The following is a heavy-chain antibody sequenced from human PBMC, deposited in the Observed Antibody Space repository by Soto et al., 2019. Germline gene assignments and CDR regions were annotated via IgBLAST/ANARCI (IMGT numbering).Heavy chain of an antibody. CDR1: GFTFSSVW. Sequence: PEGSLRLSCAASGFTFSSVWMGWVRQAPGKGLEWVAIIKTDGSEKYSVDSVKGRFTISRDNAKNSLYLQMHSLRAEDTALYYCARDWPRADYESSGLDYWGQGTLVTVSS. J-gene: IGHJ4*02. CDR3: ARDWPRADYESSGLDY. D-gene: IGHD3-22*01. CDR2: IKTDGSEK. V-gene: IGHV3-7*03.